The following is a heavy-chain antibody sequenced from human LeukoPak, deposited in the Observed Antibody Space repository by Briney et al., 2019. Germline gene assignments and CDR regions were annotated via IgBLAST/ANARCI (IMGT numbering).Heavy chain of an antibody. CDR2: LDPADGET. J-gene: IGHJ4*02. CDR3: ATHRTTVITGLVY. V-gene: IGHV1-24*01. CDR1: GYTLTDLS. D-gene: IGHD4-17*01. Sequence: ASVKVSCKVSGYTLTDLSTHWVRQAPGKGLEWMGGLDPADGETIYAQKFQGRVTMTEDTSTDTAYMELNSLRSEDPAVYYCATHRTTVITGLVYWGQGTLVSVS.